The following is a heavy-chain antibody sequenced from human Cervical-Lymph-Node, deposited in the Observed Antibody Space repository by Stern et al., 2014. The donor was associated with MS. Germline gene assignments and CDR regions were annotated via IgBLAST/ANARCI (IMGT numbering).Heavy chain of an antibody. Sequence: DQLVESGGGVVQPGRSLRLSCAASGFTFSSYGMHWVRQAPGEGLEWVAVISYDGSNKYYADSVKGRFTISRDNSKNTLYLQMNSLRAEDTAVYYCAKGVAGTWYYYGMDVWGQGTTVTVSS. CDR2: ISYDGSNK. J-gene: IGHJ6*02. CDR1: GFTFSSYG. D-gene: IGHD6-19*01. CDR3: AKGVAGTWYYYGMDV. V-gene: IGHV3-30*18.